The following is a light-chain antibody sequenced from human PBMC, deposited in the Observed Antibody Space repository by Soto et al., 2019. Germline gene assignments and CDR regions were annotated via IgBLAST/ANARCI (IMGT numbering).Light chain of an antibody. CDR2: AAS. CDR1: PSISSY. CDR3: QQSYSTPSIT. Sequence: ASVGDRVPITCRASPSISSYLNWYQQKPGKAPKLLIYAASSLQSGVPSRFSGSGSGTDFTLTISSLQPEDFATYYCQQSYSTPSITFGQGTRLEIK. V-gene: IGKV1-39*01. J-gene: IGKJ5*01.